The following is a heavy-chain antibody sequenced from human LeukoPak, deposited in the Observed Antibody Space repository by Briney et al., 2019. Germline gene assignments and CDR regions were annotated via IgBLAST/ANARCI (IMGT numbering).Heavy chain of an antibody. Sequence: PGGSLRLSCAASGFTFSNYAMSWVRQAPGKGLEWVSGISDSGGSTYYADSVKGRFTISRDNSKNMLYLQMNSLRAEDTAVYHCAKVLTVTGLFNVGSWGQGTLVTVSS. J-gene: IGHJ5*02. CDR2: ISDSGGST. V-gene: IGHV3-23*01. CDR3: AKVLTVTGLFNVGS. CDR1: GFTFSNYA. D-gene: IGHD4-17*01.